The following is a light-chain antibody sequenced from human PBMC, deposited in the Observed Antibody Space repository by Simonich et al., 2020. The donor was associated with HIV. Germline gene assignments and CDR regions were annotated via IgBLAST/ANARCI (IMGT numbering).Light chain of an antibody. CDR3: LQDYTYPLT. Sequence: DIQMTQSPSSLSASVGDRVTITCRASQGISKSLAWYQHKPGKAPKLLLYASSRLETGVPSRFSGSGSGTDYTLTISSLQPEDFASYYCLQDYTYPLTFGGGTKVEI. CDR2: ASS. CDR1: QGISKS. V-gene: IGKV1-NL1*01. J-gene: IGKJ4*01.